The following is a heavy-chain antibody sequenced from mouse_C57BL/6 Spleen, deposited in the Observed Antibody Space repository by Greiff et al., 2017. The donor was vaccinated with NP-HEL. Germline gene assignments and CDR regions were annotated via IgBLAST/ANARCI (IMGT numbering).Heavy chain of an antibody. D-gene: IGHD3-1*01. V-gene: IGHV1-64*01. J-gene: IGHJ4*01. CDR2: IHPNSGST. CDR1: GYTFTSYW. Sequence: VQLQQSGAEPVKPGASVKLSCKASGYTFTSYWMHWVKQRPGQGLEWIGMIHPNSGSTNYNEKFKSKATLTVDKSSSKAYMQLSSLTSEDSAVYFCARHGASDYWGQGTSVTVSS. CDR3: ARHGASDY.